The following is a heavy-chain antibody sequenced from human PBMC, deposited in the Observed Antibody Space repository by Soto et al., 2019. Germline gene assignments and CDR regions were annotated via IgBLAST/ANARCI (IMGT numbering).Heavy chain of an antibody. V-gene: IGHV3-23*01. CDR1: GFTFSSYA. CDR2: ISGSGGST. Sequence: GGSLRLSCAASGFTFSSYAMSWVRQAPGKGLEWVSAISGSGGSTYYADSVKGRFTISRDNSKNTLYLQMNSLRAEDTAVYYCAKAGAICGGDSYSRAPFDYWGQGTLVTVSS. J-gene: IGHJ4*02. D-gene: IGHD2-21*02. CDR3: AKAGAICGGDSYSRAPFDY.